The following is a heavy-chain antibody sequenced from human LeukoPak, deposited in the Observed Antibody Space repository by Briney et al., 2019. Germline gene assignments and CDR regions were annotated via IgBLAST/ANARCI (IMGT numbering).Heavy chain of an antibody. J-gene: IGHJ4*02. CDR2: INPSGGST. Sequence: ASVKVSCKASGYTFTSYYMHWVRQAPGQVLEWMGIINPSGGSTSYAQKFQGRVTMTRDTSTSTVYMELSSLRSEDTAVYYCARTSMVRGVISPNFDYWGQGTLVTVSS. CDR1: GYTFTSYY. D-gene: IGHD3-10*01. CDR3: ARTSMVRGVISPNFDY. V-gene: IGHV1-46*01.